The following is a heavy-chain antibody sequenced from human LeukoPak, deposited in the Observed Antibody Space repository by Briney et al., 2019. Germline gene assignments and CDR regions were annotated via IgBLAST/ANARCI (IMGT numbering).Heavy chain of an antibody. CDR2: MNPNSGNT. V-gene: IGHV1-8*01. Sequence: ASVKVSCKASGYTFTSYDINWVRQATGQGLEWMGWMNPNSGNTGYAQKFQGRVTMTRSTSISTAYMELSSLRSEDTAVYYCARGNFDWISIKGNFDYWGQGTLVPVSS. D-gene: IGHD3-9*01. CDR3: ARGNFDWISIKGNFDY. J-gene: IGHJ4*02. CDR1: GYTFTSYD.